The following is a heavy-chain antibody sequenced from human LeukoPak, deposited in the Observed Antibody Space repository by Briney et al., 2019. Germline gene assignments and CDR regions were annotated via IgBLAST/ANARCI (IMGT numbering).Heavy chain of an antibody. V-gene: IGHV3-53*04. CDR3: ATIDYYDSSGYYFDY. CDR2: IYSGGST. J-gene: IGHJ4*02. D-gene: IGHD3-22*01. CDR1: GFTVSSNY. Sequence: GGSLRLSCAASGFTVSSNYMSWVRQAPGKGLEWASVIYSGGSTYYADSVKGRFTISRHNSKNTLYLQMNSLRAEDTAVYYCATIDYYDSSGYYFDYWGQGTLVTVSS.